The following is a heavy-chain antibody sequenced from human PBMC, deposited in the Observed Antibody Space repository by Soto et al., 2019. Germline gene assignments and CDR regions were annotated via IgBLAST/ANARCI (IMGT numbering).Heavy chain of an antibody. CDR3: VRDLGSGYEPGDY. D-gene: IGHD2-15*01. Sequence: QVQLVQSGAEVKNPGSSVKVSCKASGGTFTIFAISWVRQAPGQGLEWMGGIIPVIGTTNYAQRFQGRITSTGDESTSTAYMEVSSLKSDDTAGYYWVRDLGSGYEPGDYWGQGTLVTVSS. V-gene: IGHV1-69*12. J-gene: IGHJ4*02. CDR2: IIPVIGTT. CDR1: GGTFTIFA.